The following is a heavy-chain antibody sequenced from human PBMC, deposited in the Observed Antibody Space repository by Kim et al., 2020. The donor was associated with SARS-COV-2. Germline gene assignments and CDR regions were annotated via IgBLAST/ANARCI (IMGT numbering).Heavy chain of an antibody. CDR3: AREIGYGDPGAYNFDY. CDR2: ISSSSSTI. D-gene: IGHD4-17*01. J-gene: IGHJ4*02. V-gene: IGHV3-48*02. Sequence: GGSLRLSCAASGFTFSSYSMNWVRQAPGKGLEWVSYISSSSSTIYYADSVKGRFTISRDNAKNSLYLQMNSLRDEDTAVYYCAREIGYGDPGAYNFDYWGQGTLVTVSS. CDR1: GFTFSSYS.